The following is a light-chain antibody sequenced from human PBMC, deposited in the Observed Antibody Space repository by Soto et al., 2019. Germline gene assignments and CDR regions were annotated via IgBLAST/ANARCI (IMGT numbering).Light chain of an antibody. CDR3: QQYNSYPWT. V-gene: IGKV1-5*01. Sequence: DIQMTQSPSTLSASVGDRVTITCRASQSISSWLAWYQQKTGKAPKLLIYDASSLESGVPSRFSGSGSGTEFTLTISSLQPDDFATYYFQQYNSYPWTFGQGTKVEIK. CDR2: DAS. J-gene: IGKJ1*01. CDR1: QSISSW.